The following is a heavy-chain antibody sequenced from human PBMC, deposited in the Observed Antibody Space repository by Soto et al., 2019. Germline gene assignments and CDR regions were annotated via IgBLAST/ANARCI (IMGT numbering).Heavy chain of an antibody. Sequence: ESGGGVVQPGGSLRLSCVASGFNFKKFAMAWVRQAAGEGLEWVSGISCCGGSASYADSVKGRFSIARDDSKNTVSLQLNSLRVEDTAQYYCATADGQQWLIPHLDNWGQGTLVTVS. CDR1: GFNFKKFA. CDR2: ISCCGGSA. V-gene: IGHV3-23*01. D-gene: IGHD6-19*01. CDR3: ATADGQQWLIPHLDN. J-gene: IGHJ4*02.